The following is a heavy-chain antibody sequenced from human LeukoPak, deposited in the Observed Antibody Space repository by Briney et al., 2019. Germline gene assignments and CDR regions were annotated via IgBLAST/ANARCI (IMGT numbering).Heavy chain of an antibody. CDR2: IYYSGST. CDR3: ARDRTTSTRGAFDI. Sequence: SETLSLTCTVSGGSISSYYWSWIRQPPGKGLEWIGYIYYSGSTNYNPSLQSRVTISIDTSKNQFSLKLRSVTAADTAVYYCARDRTTSTRGAFDIWGQGTMVTVSS. V-gene: IGHV4-59*01. D-gene: IGHD1-1*01. J-gene: IGHJ3*02. CDR1: GGSISSYY.